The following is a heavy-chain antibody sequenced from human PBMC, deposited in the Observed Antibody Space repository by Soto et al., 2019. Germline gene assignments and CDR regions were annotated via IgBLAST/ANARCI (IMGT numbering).Heavy chain of an antibody. CDR3: ARSGYSYGPKPLLY. CDR2: IYYSGST. D-gene: IGHD5-18*01. CDR1: GGSISSGGYF. V-gene: IGHV4-31*03. J-gene: IGHJ4*02. Sequence: PSDTLSLTRTVSGGSISSGGYFWSWVRQHPGKGLEWIGYIYYSGSTYYNPSLKSRVTISVDTSKNQFSLKLSSVTAADTAVYYCARSGYSYGPKPLLYWGQGTLVTVS.